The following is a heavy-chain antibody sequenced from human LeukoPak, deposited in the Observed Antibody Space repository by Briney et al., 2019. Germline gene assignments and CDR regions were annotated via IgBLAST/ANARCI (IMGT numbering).Heavy chain of an antibody. CDR1: GYTFTGHY. V-gene: IGHV1-8*01. CDR2: MNPNSGNT. Sequence: ASVKVSCKSSGYTFTGHYIHWVRQAPGQGREWMGRMNPNSGNTGYAQKFQGRVTMTRNTSISTAYMELSSLRSEDTAVYYCARADWYYDFWSGYYPWGQGTLVTVSS. CDR3: ARADWYYDFWSGYYP. J-gene: IGHJ5*02. D-gene: IGHD3-3*01.